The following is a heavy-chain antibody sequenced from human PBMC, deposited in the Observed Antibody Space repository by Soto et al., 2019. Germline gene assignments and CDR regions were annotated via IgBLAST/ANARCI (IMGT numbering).Heavy chain of an antibody. V-gene: IGHV3-74*01. D-gene: IGHD3-22*01. CDR2: INSDGSST. Sequence: EVQLVESGGGLVQPGGSLRLSCAASGFTFSSYWMHWVRQAPGKGLVWVSRINSDGSSTSYADSVKGRFTISRDNAKNTRYMQMNSLRAEDTAVYYCARDASPGDSYDGSGSFDYWGQGTLVTVSS. J-gene: IGHJ4*02. CDR1: GFTFSSYW. CDR3: ARDASPGDSYDGSGSFDY.